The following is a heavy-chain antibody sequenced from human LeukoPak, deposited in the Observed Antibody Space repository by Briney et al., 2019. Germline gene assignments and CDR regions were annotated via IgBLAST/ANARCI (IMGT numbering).Heavy chain of an antibody. V-gene: IGHV4-38-2*01. J-gene: IGHJ5*02. CDR1: GYSISSGYY. CDR3: ARHLPILNWFDP. Sequence: PSETLSLTCAVSGYSISSGYYWGWIRQPPGKGLEWIGSIYHSGSTCYNPSLKSRVTISVDTSKNQFSLKLSSVTAADTAVYYCARHLPILNWFDPWGQGTLVTVSS. CDR2: IYHSGST.